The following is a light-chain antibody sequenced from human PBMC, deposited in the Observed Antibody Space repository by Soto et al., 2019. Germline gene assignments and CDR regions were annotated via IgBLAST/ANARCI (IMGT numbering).Light chain of an antibody. Sequence: IVLAQSPASTSSFLGGRVALCCRTSRYINTRLAWYQHRPGQAPRLLIHRTSIRAAGIPARFSASGSGTDFTLTISNVQPEDFALYYCHQRQSWPRTFGQGTKVDI. J-gene: IGKJ1*01. CDR2: RTS. CDR1: RYINTR. CDR3: HQRQSWPRT. V-gene: IGKV3-11*01.